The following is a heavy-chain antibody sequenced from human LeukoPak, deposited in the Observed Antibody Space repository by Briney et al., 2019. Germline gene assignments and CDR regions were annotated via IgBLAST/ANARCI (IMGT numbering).Heavy chain of an antibody. Sequence: SETLSLTCTVSGGSISRYYWSWIRQPPGKGLEWIGYIYYSGSTNYNPSLKSRVTISVDTSKNQFSLKLSSVTTADTAVYYCARDGTQDSSGEGWFDPWGQGTLVTVSS. CDR2: IYYSGST. V-gene: IGHV4-59*01. CDR1: GGSISRYY. D-gene: IGHD6-19*01. CDR3: ARDGTQDSSGEGWFDP. J-gene: IGHJ5*02.